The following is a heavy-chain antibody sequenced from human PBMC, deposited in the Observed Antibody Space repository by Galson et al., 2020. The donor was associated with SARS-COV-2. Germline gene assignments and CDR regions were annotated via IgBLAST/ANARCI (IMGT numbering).Heavy chain of an antibody. CDR1: GFTFSSYG. Sequence: GESLKISCAASGFTFSSYGMHWVRQAPGKGLEWVAVISYDGSNKYYADSVKGRFTISRDNSKNTLYLQMNSLRAEDTAVYYCAKGRHDYGGNSGPYYYYYGMDVWGQGTTVTVSS. V-gene: IGHV3-30*18. CDR3: AKGRHDYGGNSGPYYYYYGMDV. D-gene: IGHD4-17*01. CDR2: ISYDGSNK. J-gene: IGHJ6*02.